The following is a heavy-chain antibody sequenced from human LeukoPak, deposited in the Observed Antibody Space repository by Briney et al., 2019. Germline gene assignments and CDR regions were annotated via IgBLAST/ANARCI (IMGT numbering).Heavy chain of an antibody. CDR2: INHSGST. Sequence: SETLSLTCAVYGGSFSGYYWSWIRQPPGKGLEWIGEINHSGSTNYNPSLKSRVTIPVDTSKNQFSLKLSSVTAADTAVYYCARGYCSSTSCLHAFDIWGQGTMVTVSS. CDR1: GGSFSGYY. V-gene: IGHV4-34*01. D-gene: IGHD2-2*01. J-gene: IGHJ3*02. CDR3: ARGYCSSTSCLHAFDI.